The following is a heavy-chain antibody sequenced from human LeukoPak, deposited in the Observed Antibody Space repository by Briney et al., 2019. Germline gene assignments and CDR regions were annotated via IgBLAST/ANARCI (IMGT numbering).Heavy chain of an antibody. CDR1: GGSFSGYY. CDR2: INHSGST. J-gene: IGHJ6*03. CDR3: ARAAEYGSGSFYYYYYYMDV. V-gene: IGHV4-34*01. Sequence: PSETLSLTCAVYGGSFSGYYWSWIRQPPGKGLEWIGEINHSGSTNYNPSLKSRVTISVDTSKNQFSLKLSSVTAADTAVYYCARAAEYGSGSFYYYYYYMDVWGKGTTVTISS. D-gene: IGHD3-10*01.